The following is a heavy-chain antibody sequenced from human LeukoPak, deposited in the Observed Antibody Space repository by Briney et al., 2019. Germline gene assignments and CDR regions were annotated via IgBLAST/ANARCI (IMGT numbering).Heavy chain of an antibody. CDR3: ARNVVYYYMDV. J-gene: IGHJ6*03. CDR1: GFTFSDYY. CDR2: ISRSGSNI. D-gene: IGHD2-21*01. Sequence: PGGSLRLSCAASGFTFSDYYMSWLRQAPGKGLEGVSYISRSGSNIYYADSVKGRFTISRDNAKNSLYLQMNSLRAEDTAVYYCARNVVYYYMDVWGKGTTVTVSS. V-gene: IGHV3-11*01.